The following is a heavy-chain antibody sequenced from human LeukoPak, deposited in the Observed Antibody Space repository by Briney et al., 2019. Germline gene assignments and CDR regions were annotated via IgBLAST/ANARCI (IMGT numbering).Heavy chain of an antibody. CDR3: AKSPGGNGWYYFDS. CDR1: GFTFSNYA. V-gene: IGHV3-23*01. Sequence: PGDSLRLSCAASGFTFSNYAMGWVRQAPGKGLEWVSAITGSDGNTFYADSVKGRFTISRDNSKNTLYLQMNSLRAEDTAVYYCAKSPGGNGWYYFDSWGQGTLVSVSS. CDR2: ITGSDGNT. J-gene: IGHJ4*02. D-gene: IGHD6-19*01.